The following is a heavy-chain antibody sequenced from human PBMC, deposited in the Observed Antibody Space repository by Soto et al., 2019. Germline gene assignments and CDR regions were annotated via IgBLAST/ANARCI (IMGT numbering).Heavy chain of an antibody. Sequence: SETLSLTCTVSGGSMSSGDYYWSWIRQHPGKGLEWIGYIHYSGTTYNNPSLKSRVTISIDTSKNQFSLKLSSVTAADTAVYYCERETHPVNRIHAMDVWGHGTTVTDSS. CDR1: GGSMSSGDYY. D-gene: IGHD4-17*01. J-gene: IGHJ6*02. CDR3: ERETHPVNRIHAMDV. V-gene: IGHV4-31*03. CDR2: IHYSGTT.